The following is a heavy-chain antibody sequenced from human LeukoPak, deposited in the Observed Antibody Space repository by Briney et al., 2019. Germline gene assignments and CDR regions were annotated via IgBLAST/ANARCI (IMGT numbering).Heavy chain of an antibody. D-gene: IGHD1-7*01. V-gene: IGHV3-23*01. J-gene: IGHJ4*02. CDR3: ATVRSISETSGWDY. CDR2: ISGTGGST. CDR1: GFTFSSYA. Sequence: GRSLRLSCAASGFTFSSYAMSWVRQAPGKGLEWVSSISGTGGSTYYADSVKGRFTISRDNSENTLYLQVNSLRAEDTAVYYCATVRSISETSGWDYWGQGTLVTVSS.